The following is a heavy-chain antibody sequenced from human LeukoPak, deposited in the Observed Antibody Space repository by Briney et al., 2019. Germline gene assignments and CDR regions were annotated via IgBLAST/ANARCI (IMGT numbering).Heavy chain of an antibody. CDR1: GFTFSSYE. V-gene: IGHV3-23*01. CDR3: AKDLSYGLDV. Sequence: GGSLRLSCAASGFTFSSYEMNWVRQAPGKGLEWVSALSGSGSSTYYADSVKGRFTISRDNSKNTLYLQMNSLRAEDTAVYYCAKDLSYGLDVWGQGTTVTVSS. D-gene: IGHD2/OR15-2a*01. CDR2: LSGSGSST. J-gene: IGHJ6*02.